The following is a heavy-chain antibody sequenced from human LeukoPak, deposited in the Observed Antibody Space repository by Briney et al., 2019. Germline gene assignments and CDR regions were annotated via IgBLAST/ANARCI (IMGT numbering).Heavy chain of an antibody. CDR1: GGSISSYY. J-gene: IGHJ4*02. CDR2: IYYSGST. CDR3: ARVRGTDFDY. Sequence: SETLSLTCTVSGGSISSYYWSWTRQPPGKGLEWIGYIYYSGSTNYNPSLKSRVTISVDTSKNQFSLKLSSVTAADTAVYYCARVRGTDFDYWGQGTLVTVSS. D-gene: IGHD1-7*01. V-gene: IGHV4-59*01.